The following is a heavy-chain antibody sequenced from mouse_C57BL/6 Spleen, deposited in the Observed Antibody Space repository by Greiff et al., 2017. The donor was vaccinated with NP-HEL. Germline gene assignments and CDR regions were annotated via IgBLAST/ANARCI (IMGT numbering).Heavy chain of an antibody. D-gene: IGHD1-1*01. V-gene: IGHV1-69*01. CDR1: GYTFTSYW. J-gene: IGHJ1*03. CDR2: IDPSDSYT. Sequence: QVQLQQSGAELVMPGASVKLSCKASGYTFTSYWMHWVKQRPGQGLEWIGEIDPSDSYTNYNQKFKGKSTLTVDKSSSTAYMQLSSLTSEDSAVYYCAREDTTVVATGYFDVWGTGTTVTVSS. CDR3: AREDTTVVATGYFDV.